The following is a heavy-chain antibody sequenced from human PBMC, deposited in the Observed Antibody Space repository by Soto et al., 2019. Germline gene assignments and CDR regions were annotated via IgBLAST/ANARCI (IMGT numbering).Heavy chain of an antibody. V-gene: IGHV4-39*01. CDR3: EDGIRDVGSVSAFLLNRSSDL. D-gene: IGHD3-9*01. CDR2: IFYSGYT. Sequence: PPGKGLEWIGSIFYSGYTYYNPSLKSRVTISVDTSKNQFSLKLNSVTAADTFFFQAEDGIRDVGSVSAFLLNRSSDL. J-gene: IGHJ2*01.